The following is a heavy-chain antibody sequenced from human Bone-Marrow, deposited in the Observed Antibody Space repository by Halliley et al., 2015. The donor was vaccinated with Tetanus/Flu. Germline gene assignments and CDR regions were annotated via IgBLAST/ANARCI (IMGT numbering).Heavy chain of an antibody. J-gene: IGHJ4*02. V-gene: IGHV3-30*18. CDR1: GFTFSKFG. CDR2: ISFGGNSK. D-gene: IGHD3-3*01. CDR3: AKDSRDYDFDYFDY. Sequence: SLRLSCVASGFTFSKFGMHWVRQAPGKGLEWVAVISFGGNSKYYADSVKGRFTISRDNSKNTLYLQMDSLRAEDTAVYYCAKDSRDYDFDYFDYWGQGTLVTVSS.